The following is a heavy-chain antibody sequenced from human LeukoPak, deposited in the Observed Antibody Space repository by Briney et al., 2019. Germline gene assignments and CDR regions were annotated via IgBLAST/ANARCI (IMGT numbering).Heavy chain of an antibody. J-gene: IGHJ3*02. CDR1: GYTFTSYG. D-gene: IGHD3-22*01. V-gene: IGHV1-18*01. CDR2: ISAYNGNT. Sequence: ASVKVSCKASGYTFTSYGISWVRQAPGQALEWMGWISAYNGNTNYAQKLQGRVTMTTDTSTSTAYMELRSLRSDDTAVYYCARGFDYYDSSGIDAFDIWGQGTMVTVSS. CDR3: ARGFDYYDSSGIDAFDI.